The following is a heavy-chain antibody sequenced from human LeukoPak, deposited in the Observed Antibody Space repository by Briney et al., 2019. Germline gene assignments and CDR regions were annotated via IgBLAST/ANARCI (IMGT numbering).Heavy chain of an antibody. J-gene: IGHJ3*02. Sequence: GGSLRLSCAASGFTFSSYAMSWVRQAPGKGLEWVSAISSSGGSTYYADSVKGRFTISRDNSQNTLYLQMNSLRAEDTAVYYCAGLAVAGTGGAFDIWGQGTMVTVSS. CDR1: GFTFSSYA. CDR3: AGLAVAGTGGAFDI. V-gene: IGHV3-23*01. CDR2: ISSSGGST. D-gene: IGHD6-19*01.